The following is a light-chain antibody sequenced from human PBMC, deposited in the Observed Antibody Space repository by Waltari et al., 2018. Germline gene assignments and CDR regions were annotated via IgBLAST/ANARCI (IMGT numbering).Light chain of an antibody. V-gene: IGKV3-15*01. Sequence: EIVMTQSPATLSVSPGERATLSCRATQSVSSNLAWYQQKPGQAPRLLIYGASTRATGIRARFSGSGSGTEFTLTISSRQSEDFAGYYCQQYKNWPTTFGQGTKVEIK. J-gene: IGKJ1*01. CDR2: GAS. CDR1: QSVSSN. CDR3: QQYKNWPTT.